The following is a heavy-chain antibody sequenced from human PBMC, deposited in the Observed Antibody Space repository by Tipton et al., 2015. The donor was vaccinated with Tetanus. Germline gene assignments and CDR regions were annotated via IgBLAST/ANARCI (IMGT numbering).Heavy chain of an antibody. J-gene: IGHJ1*01. CDR2: VYYIGDT. CDR3: AGVTAQRTELYFEH. D-gene: IGHD2-8*02. V-gene: IGHV4-59*02. CDR1: GDSVSGYY. Sequence: TLSLTCTVSGDSVSGYYWSWIRQPPGKGLEWVGYVYYIGDTNYNPSLKSRVTISMDRSENQISLKMTSVTAADTAVYYCAGVTAQRTELYFEHWGQGTQVTVSS.